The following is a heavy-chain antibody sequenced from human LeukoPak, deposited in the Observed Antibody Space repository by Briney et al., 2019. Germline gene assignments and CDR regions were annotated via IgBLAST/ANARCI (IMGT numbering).Heavy chain of an antibody. J-gene: IGHJ4*02. CDR2: ISGSGGST. D-gene: IGHD6-13*01. CDR3: AKDRVVAAAGTFDY. CDR1: GFTFSSYA. V-gene: IGHV3-23*01. Sequence: PGGSLRLSCAASGFTFSSYAMSWVRQAPGKGLEWVSVISGSGGSTYYAASVKGRFIISGDNSKKMLYLQMKSLRAEDTAVYYCAKDRVVAAAGTFDYWGQGTLVSVSS.